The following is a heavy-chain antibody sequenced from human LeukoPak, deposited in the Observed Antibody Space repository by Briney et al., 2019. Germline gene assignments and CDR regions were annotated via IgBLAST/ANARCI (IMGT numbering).Heavy chain of an antibody. J-gene: IGHJ4*02. V-gene: IGHV4-34*01. CDR1: GGSFSGYY. Sequence: SETLSLTCAVYGGSFSGYYWSWIRQPPGKGLEWIGEINHSGSTNYNPSLKSRVTISVDTSKNQFPLKLSSVTAADTAVYYCARGRKHDYWGQGTLVTVSS. CDR3: ARGRKHDY. CDR2: INHSGST.